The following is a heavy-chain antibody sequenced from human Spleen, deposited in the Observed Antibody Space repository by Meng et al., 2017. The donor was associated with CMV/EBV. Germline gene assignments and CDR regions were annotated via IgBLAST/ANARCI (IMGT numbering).Heavy chain of an antibody. J-gene: IGHJ4*02. D-gene: IGHD6-13*01. CDR3: ARDAGFIIAPGTSDY. CDR1: GFTFSPYT. CDR2: ISRSSTSI. Sequence: SGFTFSPYTMRWVGQAPGKGLEWVSSISRSSTSIYCADSVKGRFTISRDNAENSLFLHMSSLRAEDTAMYYCARDAGFIIAPGTSDYWGQGTLVTVSS. V-gene: IGHV3-21*01.